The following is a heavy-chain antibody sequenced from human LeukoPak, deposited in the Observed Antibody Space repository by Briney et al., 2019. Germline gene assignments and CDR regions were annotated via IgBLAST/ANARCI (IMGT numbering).Heavy chain of an antibody. J-gene: IGHJ6*02. CDR3: AKHPIHYYYGMDV. Sequence: GGSLRRSCAASGFTFSCYAMSWVRPAPGRGLEWVSAISGSGGSTYYADSVKGRFTISRDNSKNTLYLQMNSLRAEDTAVYYCAKHPIHYYYGMDVWGQGTTVTVSS. V-gene: IGHV3-23*01. CDR2: ISGSGGST. CDR1: GFTFSCYA.